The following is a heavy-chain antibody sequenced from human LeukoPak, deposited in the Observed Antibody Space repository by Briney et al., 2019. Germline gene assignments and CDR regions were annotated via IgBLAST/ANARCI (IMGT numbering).Heavy chain of an antibody. J-gene: IGHJ3*02. Sequence: PGGSLRLSCAASGFTFSSYGMHWVRQAPGKGLEWVAFIRYDGSNKYYADSVKGRFTISRDSSKNTLNLQMNSLRAEDTAVYYCAKTNVKYCSGGSCFDAFDIWGQGTMVTVSS. CDR1: GFTFSSYG. CDR3: AKTNVKYCSGGSCFDAFDI. V-gene: IGHV3-30*02. D-gene: IGHD2-15*01. CDR2: IRYDGSNK.